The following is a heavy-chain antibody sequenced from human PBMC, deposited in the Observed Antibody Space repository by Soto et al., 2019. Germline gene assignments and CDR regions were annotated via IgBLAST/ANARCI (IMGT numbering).Heavy chain of an antibody. J-gene: IGHJ6*02. Sequence: ASVKVSCKASGYTFTGYYMHWVRQAPGQGLEWMGWINPNSGGTNYAQKFQGWVTMTRDTSISTAYMELSRLRSEDTAVYYCASREEWFGEFSYYYYYGMDVWGQGTTVTVS. CDR2: INPNSGGT. V-gene: IGHV1-2*04. CDR1: GYTFTGYY. D-gene: IGHD3-10*01. CDR3: ASREEWFGEFSYYYYYGMDV.